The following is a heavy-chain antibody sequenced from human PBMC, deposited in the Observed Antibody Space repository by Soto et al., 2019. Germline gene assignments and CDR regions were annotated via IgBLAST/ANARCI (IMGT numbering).Heavy chain of an antibody. CDR1: GFTFTAYF. V-gene: IGHV1-2*02. Sequence: GAAVKVSCKASGFTFTAYFIHWVRQAPGQGLEWMGWINPSSGDTNYAEKFQGRVTMTRDTSINTAYMELSGLSSDDTAVYFCATSGFGGKFDRWGQGALVTVSS. J-gene: IGHJ5*02. CDR2: INPSSGDT. CDR3: ATSGFGGKFDR. D-gene: IGHD3-10*01.